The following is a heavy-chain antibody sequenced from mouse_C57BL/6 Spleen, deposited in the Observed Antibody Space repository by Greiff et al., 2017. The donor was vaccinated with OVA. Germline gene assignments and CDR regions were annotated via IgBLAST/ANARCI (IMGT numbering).Heavy chain of an antibody. CDR3: ARGGCIDGWFAY. V-gene: IGHV1-80*01. D-gene: IGHD2-3*01. J-gene: IGHJ3*01. CDR1: GYAFSSYW. CDR2: IYPGDGDT. Sequence: LVESGAELVKPGASVKISCKASGYAFSSYWMNWVKQRPGKGLEWIGQIYPGDGDTNYNGKFKGKATLTADKSSSTAYMQLSSLTSEDSAVYFCARGGCIDGWFAYWGQGTLVTVSA.